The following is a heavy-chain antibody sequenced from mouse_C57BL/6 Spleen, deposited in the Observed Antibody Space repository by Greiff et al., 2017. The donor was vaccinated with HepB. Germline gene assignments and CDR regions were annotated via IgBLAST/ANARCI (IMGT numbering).Heavy chain of an antibody. CDR1: GYTFTDYY. V-gene: IGHV1-26*01. CDR2: INPNNGGT. Sequence: VQLQQSGPELVKPGASVKISCKASGYTFTDYYMNWVKQSHGKSLEWIGDINPNNGGTSYNQKFKGKATLTVDKSSSTAYMELRSLTSEDSAVYYCASPLYYGSSPWFAYWGQGTLVTVSA. CDR3: ASPLYYGSSPWFAY. D-gene: IGHD1-1*01. J-gene: IGHJ3*01.